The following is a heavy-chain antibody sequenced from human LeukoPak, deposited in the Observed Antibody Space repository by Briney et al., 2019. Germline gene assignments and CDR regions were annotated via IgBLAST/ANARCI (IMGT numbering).Heavy chain of an antibody. Sequence: SVKVSCKASGGTFSSYAISWVRQAPRQGLEWMGGIIPIFGTANYAQKFQGRVTITADESTSTAYMELSSLRSEDTAVYYCARSIAVAGQYYFDYWGQGTLVTVSS. CDR1: GGTFSSYA. J-gene: IGHJ4*02. D-gene: IGHD6-19*01. CDR2: IIPIFGTA. CDR3: ARSIAVAGQYYFDY. V-gene: IGHV1-69*13.